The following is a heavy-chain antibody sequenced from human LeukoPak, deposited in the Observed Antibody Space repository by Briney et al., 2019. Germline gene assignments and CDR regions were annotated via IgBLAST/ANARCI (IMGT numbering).Heavy chain of an antibody. CDR2: IYYSGT. D-gene: IGHD6-19*01. CDR3: ARHRPFIAVSGTGAMDV. Sequence: SETLSLTCTVSGGSVSGYYWSWIRQPPGKGLEWIGYIYYSGTNYNPSLRSRVTILVDTSKNQFSLNLSSVTAADTAVYYCARHRPFIAVSGTGAMDVWSQGTTVTVSS. J-gene: IGHJ6*02. CDR1: GGSVSGYY. V-gene: IGHV4-59*08.